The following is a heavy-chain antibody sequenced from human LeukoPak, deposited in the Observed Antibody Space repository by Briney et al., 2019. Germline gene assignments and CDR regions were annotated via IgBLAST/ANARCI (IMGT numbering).Heavy chain of an antibody. J-gene: IGHJ4*02. D-gene: IGHD6-19*01. CDR2: ISGGGGST. CDR1: GFTFSSYA. CDR3: AIAVAAANYFDY. V-gene: IGHV3-23*01. Sequence: PGGSLRLSCAASGFTFSSYAMSWVRQAPGKGLEWVSAISGGGGSTYYADSVEGRFTISRDNPKNTLYLQMNSLRAEDTAVYYCAIAVAAANYFDYWGQGTLVTVSS.